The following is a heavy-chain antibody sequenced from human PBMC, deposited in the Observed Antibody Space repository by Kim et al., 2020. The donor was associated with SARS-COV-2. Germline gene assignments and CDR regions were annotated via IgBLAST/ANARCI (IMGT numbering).Heavy chain of an antibody. Sequence: KGRFTISRDNAKNSLYLQMNSLRAEDTAVYYCARGGELLWFGGDGWFDPWGQGTLVTVSS. D-gene: IGHD3-10*01. CDR3: ARGGELLWFGGDGWFDP. V-gene: IGHV3-11*06. J-gene: IGHJ5*02.